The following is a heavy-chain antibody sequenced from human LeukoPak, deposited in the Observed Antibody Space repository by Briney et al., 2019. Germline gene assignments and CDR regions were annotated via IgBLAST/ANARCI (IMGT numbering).Heavy chain of an antibody. CDR1: GYTFTGYY. CDR2: ISAYNGNT. V-gene: IGHV1-18*04. CDR3: ARDRRIAAAGTRSDY. Sequence: ASVKVSCKASGYTFTGYYMHWVRQAPGQGLEWMGWISAYNGNTNYAQKLQGRVTMTTDTSTSTAYMELRSLRSDDTAVYYCARDRRIAAAGTRSDYWGQGTLVTVSS. D-gene: IGHD6-13*01. J-gene: IGHJ4*02.